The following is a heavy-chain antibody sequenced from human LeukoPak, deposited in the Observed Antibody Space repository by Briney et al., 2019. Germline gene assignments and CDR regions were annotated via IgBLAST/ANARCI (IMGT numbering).Heavy chain of an antibody. CDR2: IYTSGGT. CDR1: GGSISSGSYY. J-gene: IGHJ3*02. CDR3: ARDLGFYYDSSGYYHHDAFDI. D-gene: IGHD3-22*01. Sequence: SETLSLTCTVSGGSISSGSYYWSWIRQPAGKGLEWIGRIYTSGGTNYNPSLKSRVTISVDTSKNQFSLKLSSVTAADTAVYYCARDLGFYYDSSGYYHHDAFDIWGQGTMVTVSS. V-gene: IGHV4-61*02.